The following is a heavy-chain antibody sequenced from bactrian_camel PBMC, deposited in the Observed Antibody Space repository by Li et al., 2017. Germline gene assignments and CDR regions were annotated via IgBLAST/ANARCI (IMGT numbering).Heavy chain of an antibody. D-gene: IGHD1*01. CDR2: IGRYGFT. V-gene: IGHV3S44*01. J-gene: IGHJ4*01. Sequence: DVQLVESGGCSVQAGGSLRLSCAASGFTFSVYCMGWFRQAPGKEREGVSFIGRYGFTTYADSVKGRFTISKDNAKNTLLLQMNSLKTEDTAMYYCAAVLCSRNYDYAYWGQGTQGTV. CDR1: GFTFSVYC. CDR3: AAVLCSRNYDYAY.